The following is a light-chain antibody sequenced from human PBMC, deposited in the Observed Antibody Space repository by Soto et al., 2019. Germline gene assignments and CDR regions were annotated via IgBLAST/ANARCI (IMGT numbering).Light chain of an antibody. CDR2: GAS. J-gene: IGKJ1*01. CDR3: QQYNNWPRT. CDR1: QSVSSN. V-gene: IGKV3-15*01. Sequence: EIVMTQSPATLSVSPGERATLSCRASQSVSSNLAWYQQKPGQAPRLLIYGASTRATGIPARFSGSGSGTEFTLTIRSRQSEDLAVYYCQQYNNWPRTFGQGNKVEIK.